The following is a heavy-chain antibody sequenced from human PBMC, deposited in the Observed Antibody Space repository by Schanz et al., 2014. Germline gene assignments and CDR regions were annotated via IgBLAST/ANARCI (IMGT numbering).Heavy chain of an antibody. CDR3: AKTLFPGGTQTFGN. J-gene: IGHJ4*02. CDR2: FDAHDGRA. D-gene: IGHD2-8*02. Sequence: EVQLVASGGGLVQPGGSLRLSCEASGFSFGNYGMSWVRQAPGKGLEWVSGFDAHDGRAYYADSAKGRFTISRDNSKSTLYVEMNSLRVEDTAVYYCAKTLFPGGTQTFGNWGRGTLVTVSS. CDR1: GFSFGNYG. V-gene: IGHV3-23*04.